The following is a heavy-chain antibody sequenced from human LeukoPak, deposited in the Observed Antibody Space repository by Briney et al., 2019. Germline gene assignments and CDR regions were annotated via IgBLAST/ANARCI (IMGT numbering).Heavy chain of an antibody. V-gene: IGHV1-3*01. CDR3: ARNYCSGGSCYWGNPTYDAFEI. CDR1: GYTFTSYA. Sequence: GASVKVSCKASGYTFTSYAMHWVRQAPGQRLEWMGWINAGNGNTKYSQKFQGRVTITRDTSASTAYMELSSLRSEDTAVYYCARNYCSGGSCYWGNPTYDAFEIWGQGTMVTVSS. CDR2: INAGNGNT. D-gene: IGHD2-15*01. J-gene: IGHJ3*02.